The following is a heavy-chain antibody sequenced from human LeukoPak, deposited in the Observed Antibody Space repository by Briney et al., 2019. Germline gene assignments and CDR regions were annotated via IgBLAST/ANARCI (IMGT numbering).Heavy chain of an antibody. J-gene: IGHJ3*02. Sequence: SSVKLSCKPSGYTFTSYGISWVRQAPGQGLERMGWISAYNGNTNYAQKLQGRVTMTTDTSTSTAYMELRSLRSDDTAVYFCARVGGQGPDDAFDIWGQGRMVSVCS. CDR1: GYTFTSYG. D-gene: IGHD1-26*01. CDR3: ARVGGQGPDDAFDI. CDR2: ISAYNGNT. V-gene: IGHV1-18*04.